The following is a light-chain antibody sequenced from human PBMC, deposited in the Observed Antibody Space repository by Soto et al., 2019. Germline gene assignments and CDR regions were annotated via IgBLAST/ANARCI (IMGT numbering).Light chain of an antibody. CDR3: QQFAGS. Sequence: EILLTQSPDTLSLSPGERATLSCRASQSVSPSSLAWYQQRPGQSPRLLIYGASSRATGIPDRFSGRGSGTDFTLIISRLEPEDFAVYYCQQFAGSFGGGTKV. V-gene: IGKV3-20*01. CDR1: QSVSPSS. J-gene: IGKJ4*02. CDR2: GAS.